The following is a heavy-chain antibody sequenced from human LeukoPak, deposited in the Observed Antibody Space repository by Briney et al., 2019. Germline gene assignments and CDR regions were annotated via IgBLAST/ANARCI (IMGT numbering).Heavy chain of an antibody. CDR1: GGSFSGYY. CDR2: INHSGST. V-gene: IGHV4-34*01. D-gene: IGHD6-19*01. J-gene: IGHJ1*01. Sequence: SETLSLTCAVYGGSFSGYYWSWIRQPPGKGLEWIGEINHSGSTNYNPSLKSRVTILVDTSKNQFSLKLSSVTAADTAVYYCARGHSGWFAEYFQHWGQGTLVTVSS. CDR3: ARGHSGWFAEYFQH.